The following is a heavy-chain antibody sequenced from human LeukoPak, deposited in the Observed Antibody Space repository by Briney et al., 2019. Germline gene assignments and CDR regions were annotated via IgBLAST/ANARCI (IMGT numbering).Heavy chain of an antibody. J-gene: IGHJ4*02. CDR2: ISDSGGNT. V-gene: IGHV3-23*01. Sequence: GGSLRLSCAASGFTFSSYAMRWVRQAPGKGLEWVSAISDSGGNTFYADSVKGRFTISRDNSKKTLYLQMNSLRAEDTAVYYCACYYVWGSYRSFDYWGQGTLVTVSS. CDR3: ACYYVWGSYRSFDY. CDR1: GFTFSSYA. D-gene: IGHD3-16*02.